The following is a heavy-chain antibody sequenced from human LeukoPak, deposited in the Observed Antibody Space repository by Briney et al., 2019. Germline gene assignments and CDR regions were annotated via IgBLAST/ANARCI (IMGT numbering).Heavy chain of an antibody. V-gene: IGHV4-34*01. CDR1: GGSFSGYY. D-gene: IGHD3-16*02. CDR2: INHSGST. Sequence: SETLSLTCAVYGGSFSGYYWSWIRQPPGKGLEWIGEINHSGSTNYNPSLKSRVTISVDTSKNQFSLKLSSVTAADTAVYYCARVPLWDYVWGSYRRIREDYFDYWGQGTLATVSS. CDR3: ARVPLWDYVWGSYRRIREDYFDY. J-gene: IGHJ4*02.